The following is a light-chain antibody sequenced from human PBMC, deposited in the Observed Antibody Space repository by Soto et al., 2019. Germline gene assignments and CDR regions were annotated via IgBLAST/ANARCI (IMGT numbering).Light chain of an antibody. CDR3: QQRSDWPLT. CDR2: LAS. J-gene: IGKJ4*01. V-gene: IGKV3-11*01. CDR1: QSISTY. Sequence: EIVLTQSPGTLSLSPGERATLSCRASQSISTYLAWYQHKPGQAPRLLIYLASNRATGIPARFSGSGSGTDFTLTISSLEPEDFAVYYCQQRSDWPLTFGGGTKVEIK.